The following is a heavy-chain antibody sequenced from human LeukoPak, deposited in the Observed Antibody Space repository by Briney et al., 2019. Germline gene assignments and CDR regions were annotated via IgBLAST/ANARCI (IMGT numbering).Heavy chain of an antibody. J-gene: IGHJ4*02. CDR2: ISGSSSYI. CDR3: ARHVVAVGFDY. Sequence: GGSLRLSCAASGFTFSSYGMHWVRQAPSKGLEWVSSISGSSSYIYYADSVKGRFTISRNNAKNSLYLQMNSLRAEDTAVYYCARHVVAVGFDYWGQGTLVTVSS. CDR1: GFTFSSYG. D-gene: IGHD3-22*01. V-gene: IGHV3-21*01.